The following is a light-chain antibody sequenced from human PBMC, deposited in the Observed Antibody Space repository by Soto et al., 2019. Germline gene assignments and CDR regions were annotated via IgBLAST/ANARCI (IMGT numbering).Light chain of an antibody. Sequence: EIVLTQSPGTLFLSPGERPTLSSRASQSVISSYLAWHTPKPGQAPRLXXYGASIRANGIPGSFSGGVSWTGLTLTISRLEPEDFSAYDCQQYGSSPPWTFSQGTKV. CDR1: QSVISSY. J-gene: IGKJ1*01. CDR2: GAS. V-gene: IGKV3-20*01. CDR3: QQYGSSPPWT.